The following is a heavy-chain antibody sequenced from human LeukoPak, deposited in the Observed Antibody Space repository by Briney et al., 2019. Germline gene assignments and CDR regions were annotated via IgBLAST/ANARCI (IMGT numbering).Heavy chain of an antibody. CDR1: GGSISSGDYY. J-gene: IGHJ2*01. CDR3: ARGGKAAVRFDL. CDR2: IYYSGST. Sequence: SETLSLTCIVSGGSISSGDYYWSWIRQPPGKGLEWIGYIYYSGSTYYNPSLKSRVTISVDTSKNQFSLKLSSVTAADTAVYDCARGGKAAVRFDLWGRGTLVTVSS. V-gene: IGHV4-30-4*01. D-gene: IGHD2-15*01.